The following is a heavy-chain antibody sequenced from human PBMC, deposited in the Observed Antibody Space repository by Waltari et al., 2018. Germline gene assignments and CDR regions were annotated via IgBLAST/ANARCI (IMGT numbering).Heavy chain of an antibody. CDR2: INHYNGNT. CDR3: ARDPFAPFY. Sequence: QVQLVQSGAEVKKPGASVKVSCKASGYTFTSYGISWVRQAPGQGLEWMGWINHYNGNTKYIERLQGRVTLTTSTNTAYMELRSLRSDDTAMYYCARDPFAPFYWGQGTLVTVSS. J-gene: IGHJ4*02. D-gene: IGHD3-10*01. CDR1: GYTFTSYG. V-gene: IGHV1-18*01.